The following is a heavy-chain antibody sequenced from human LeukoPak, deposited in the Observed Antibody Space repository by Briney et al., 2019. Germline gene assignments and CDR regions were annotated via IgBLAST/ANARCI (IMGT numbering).Heavy chain of an antibody. V-gene: IGHV3-11*05. CDR1: GFTFSDYY. CDR3: ARAYYYGSGSPMGY. CDR2: ISSSSSYT. D-gene: IGHD3-10*01. Sequence: GGSLRPSCAASGFTFSDYYMSWIRQAPGKGLEWVSYISSSSSYTNYADSVKGRFTISRDNAKNSLYLQMNSLRAEDTAVYYCARAYYYGSGSPMGYWGQGTLVTVSS. J-gene: IGHJ4*02.